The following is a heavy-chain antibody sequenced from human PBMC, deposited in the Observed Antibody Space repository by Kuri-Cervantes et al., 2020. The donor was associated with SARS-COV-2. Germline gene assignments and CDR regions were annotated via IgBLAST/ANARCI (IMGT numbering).Heavy chain of an antibody. CDR1: GGSISSSSYY. D-gene: IGHD3-3*01. CDR2: FYYSGST. V-gene: IGHV4-39*07. CDR3: ARHIPYYDFWSGYYDAFDI. J-gene: IGHJ3*02. Sequence: SETLSLTCTVSGGSISSSSYYWGWIRQPPGKGLEWIGSFYYSGSTNYNPSLKSRVTISVDTFKIQFSLKMSSVTAAHTAVYYCARHIPYYDFWSGYYDAFDIWGQGTMVTVSS.